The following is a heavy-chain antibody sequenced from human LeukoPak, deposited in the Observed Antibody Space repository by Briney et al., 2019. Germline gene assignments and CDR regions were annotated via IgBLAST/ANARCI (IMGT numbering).Heavy chain of an antibody. CDR2: ISYDGSNK. CDR3: GGDRRIGYFQH. J-gene: IGHJ1*01. V-gene: IGHV3-30*03. Sequence: HAGGSLRLSCAASGFTFSSYGMHWVRQAPGKGLEWVAVISYDGSNKYYADSVKGRFTISRDNSKNTLYLQMNSLRAEDTAVYFCGGDRRIGYFQHWGQGTLVTVSS. CDR1: GFTFSSYG. D-gene: IGHD2-21*02.